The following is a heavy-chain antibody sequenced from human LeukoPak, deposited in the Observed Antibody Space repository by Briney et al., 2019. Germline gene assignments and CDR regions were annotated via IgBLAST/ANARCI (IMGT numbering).Heavy chain of an antibody. CDR1: GFTFSSYD. D-gene: IGHD3-10*02. V-gene: IGHV3-21*01. Sequence: GGSLRLSCAASGFTFSSYDMHWVRQAPGKGLEWVSSIRSSSTYMYYVDSVKGRFTISRDNAKNSVYLQMNSLRAEDTAVYYCAREVFGDRDYWGQGTLVSVSS. CDR2: IRSSSTYM. J-gene: IGHJ4*02. CDR3: AREVFGDRDY.